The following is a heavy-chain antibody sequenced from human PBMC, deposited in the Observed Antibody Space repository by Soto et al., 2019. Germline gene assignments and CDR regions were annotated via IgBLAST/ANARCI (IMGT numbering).Heavy chain of an antibody. CDR2: IHYTGST. CDR3: ARDLTISSTDGPLVP. V-gene: IGHV4-59*01. D-gene: IGHD1-1*01. Sequence: PSETLSLTCTVSGGSMSRYCWTWIRQPPGKGLEWIGNIHYTGSTNYNPSLKSRVTILLGTSTSQFSLKVSSVTAADTAVYYCARDLTISSTDGPLVPWGHGTLVTVSS. CDR1: GGSMSRYC. J-gene: IGHJ5*02.